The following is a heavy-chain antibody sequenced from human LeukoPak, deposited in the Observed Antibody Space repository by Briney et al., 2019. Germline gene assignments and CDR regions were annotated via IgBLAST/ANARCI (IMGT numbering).Heavy chain of an antibody. CDR1: GGSITRSSFY. CDR2: IYYNGIT. D-gene: IGHD6-6*01. J-gene: IGHJ4*02. CDR3: ARLNIGTRNSFDY. Sequence: SETLSLTCNVSGGSITRSSFYWGWIRQPPGRGLEWIGSIYYNGITHHNPSLGGRFTISVDTSKNHFSLNLRSVTAADTAVYCCARLNIGTRNSFDYWGQGTLVTVSS. V-gene: IGHV4-39*02.